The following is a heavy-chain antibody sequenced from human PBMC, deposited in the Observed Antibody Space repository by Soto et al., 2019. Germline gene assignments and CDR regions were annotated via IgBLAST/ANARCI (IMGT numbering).Heavy chain of an antibody. J-gene: IGHJ4*02. CDR2: MNHKSGNT. CDR1: GYTFTNYD. CDR3: VRVYGEIDY. Sequence: ASVKVSCKASGYTFTNYDINWVRQATGQDLEWMEWMNHKSGNTGYAQQFQGRVTMTRSTSISTAYMEMSSLRSEDTAIYYCVRVYGEIDYWGQGTLVTVSS. V-gene: IGHV1-8*01. D-gene: IGHD4-17*01.